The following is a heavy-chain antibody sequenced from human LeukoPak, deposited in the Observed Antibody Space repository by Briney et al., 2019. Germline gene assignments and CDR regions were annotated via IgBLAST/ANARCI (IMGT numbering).Heavy chain of an antibody. CDR1: GFTFSSYE. CDR3: AELGITMIGGV. CDR2: ISSSGSTI. Sequence: GGSLRLSCAASGFTFSSYEMNWVRQAPGKGLEWVSYISSSGSTIYYADSVKGRFTISRDNAKNSLYLQMNNLRAEDTAVYYCAELGITMIGGVWGKGTAVTISS. V-gene: IGHV3-48*03. J-gene: IGHJ6*04. D-gene: IGHD3-10*02.